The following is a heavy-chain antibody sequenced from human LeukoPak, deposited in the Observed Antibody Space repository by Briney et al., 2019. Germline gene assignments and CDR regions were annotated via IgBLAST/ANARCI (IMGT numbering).Heavy chain of an antibody. Sequence: SETLSLTCTVSGGTISSSSYYWGWIRQPPGKGLEWIGSIYYSGRTYYNPSLKSRVTISVDTSKNQFSLKLSSVTGADTAVYYCARAYSGSRSLWDYWGQGTLVTVSS. CDR1: GGTISSSSYY. J-gene: IGHJ4*02. CDR2: IYYSGRT. V-gene: IGHV4-39*01. D-gene: IGHD1-26*01. CDR3: ARAYSGSRSLWDY.